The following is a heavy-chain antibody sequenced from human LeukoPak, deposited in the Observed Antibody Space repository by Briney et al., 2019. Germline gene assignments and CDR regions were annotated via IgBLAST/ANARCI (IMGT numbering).Heavy chain of an antibody. CDR1: GFAFSVYA. J-gene: IGHJ5*01. V-gene: IGHV3-23*01. CDR2: INANSGTT. CDR3: AKPISGGLAVTADWFHP. D-gene: IGHD6-19*01. Sequence: GGSLRLSCTASGFAFSVYAMSWLRQPPGRGLEWVSTINANSGTTSYAASVRGRFTISRDNSKNTLYLQLNTLGADDTATYYCAKPISGGLAVTADWFHPWGQGPLVVVSS.